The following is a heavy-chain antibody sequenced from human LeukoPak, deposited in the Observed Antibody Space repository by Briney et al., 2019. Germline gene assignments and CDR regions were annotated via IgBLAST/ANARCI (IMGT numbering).Heavy chain of an antibody. CDR1: GFTFSSYG. V-gene: IGHV3-30*18. J-gene: IGHJ4*02. CDR2: ISYDGSNK. D-gene: IGHD3-22*01. CDR3: AKVKYYDSSGYQDNLFDY. Sequence: PGRSLRLSCAASGFTFSSYGMHWVRQAPGKGLEWVAVISYDGSNKYYADSVKGRSTISRDNSKNTLYLQMNSLRAEDTAVYYCAKVKYYDSSGYQDNLFDYWGQGTLVTVSS.